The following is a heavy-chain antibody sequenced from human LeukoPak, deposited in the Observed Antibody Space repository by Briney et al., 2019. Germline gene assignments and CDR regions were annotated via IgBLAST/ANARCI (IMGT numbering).Heavy chain of an antibody. CDR3: ARLTVGRAPFQY. J-gene: IGHJ4*02. CDR2: IYYSGST. D-gene: IGHD1-26*01. V-gene: IGHV4-59*08. CDR1: GGSISSYY. Sequence: PSETLSLTCSVSGGSISSYYWSWIRQPPGKGLEWIGYIYYSGSTNYNPSLKSRVTISVDTSKNQFSLKLSSVTAADTAVYYCARLTVGRAPFQYWGQGTLVTVSS.